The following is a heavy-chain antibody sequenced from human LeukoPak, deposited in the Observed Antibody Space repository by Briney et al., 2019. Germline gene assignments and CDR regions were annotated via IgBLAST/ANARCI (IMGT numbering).Heavy chain of an antibody. Sequence: PGGSLRLSCAASGFTFSNAWMSWVRQAPGKGLEWVGRIRSKTDGGTTDYTAPVKGRFTISRDDSKNTLYLQMNSLKTVDTAVYYCTTGPFDYYGSASYLANGMDVWGQGTTVTVSS. CDR3: TTGPFDYYGSASYLANGMDV. V-gene: IGHV3-15*01. CDR2: IRSKTDGGTT. J-gene: IGHJ6*02. CDR1: GFTFSNAW. D-gene: IGHD3-10*01.